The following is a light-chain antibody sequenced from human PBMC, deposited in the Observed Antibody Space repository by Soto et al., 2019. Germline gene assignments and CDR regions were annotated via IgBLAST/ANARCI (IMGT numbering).Light chain of an antibody. CDR2: GAS. V-gene: IGKV4-1*01. CDR1: QSVLYSSNNKNY. CDR3: QQYDEWPPSYT. J-gene: IGKJ2*01. Sequence: DIVMTQSPDSLAVSLGERANINCKSSQSVLYSSNNKNYLAWYQQKPGQAPRLLIYGASTRATGIPARISGSGSGTEFTLTISSLQSEDFAVYYCQQYDEWPPSYTFGQGTKLEIK.